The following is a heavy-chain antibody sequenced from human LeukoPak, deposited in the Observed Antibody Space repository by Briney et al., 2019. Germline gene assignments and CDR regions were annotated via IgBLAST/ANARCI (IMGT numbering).Heavy chain of an antibody. CDR2: IRYDGSIK. V-gene: IGHV3-30*02. CDR3: AKDALPGQWLRPHFDY. Sequence: GGSLRLSCAASGFTFSSYAMSWVRQAPGKGLEWVAFIRYDGSIKYYADSVKGRFTISRDNSKNTLYLQMNSLRAEDTAVYYCAKDALPGQWLRPHFDYWGQGTLVTVSS. D-gene: IGHD6-19*01. CDR1: GFTFSSYA. J-gene: IGHJ4*02.